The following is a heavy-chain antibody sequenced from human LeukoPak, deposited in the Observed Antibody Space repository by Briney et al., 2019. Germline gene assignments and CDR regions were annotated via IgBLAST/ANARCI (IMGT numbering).Heavy chain of an antibody. CDR1: GNYW. CDR2: INSDGSWT. CDR3: AKDGGLWVSAHWGDP. V-gene: IGHV3-74*01. D-gene: IGHD7-27*01. Sequence: GGSLRLSCAASGNYWMHWVRQVPGKGLVWVSHINSDGSWTSYADSVKGRFTVSRDNSKNTLFLQMNSLRAEDTAVYYCAKDGGLWVSAHWGDPWGRGTLVTVSS. J-gene: IGHJ5*02.